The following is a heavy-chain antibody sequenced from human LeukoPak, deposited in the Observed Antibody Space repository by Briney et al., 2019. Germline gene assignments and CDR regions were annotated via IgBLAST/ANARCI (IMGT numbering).Heavy chain of an antibody. CDR2: FDPEDGET. CDR1: GYTLTELS. D-gene: IGHD3-22*01. J-gene: IGHJ4*02. CDR3: ATDPPYDSSGYYYRKDY. V-gene: IGHV1-24*01. Sequence: ASVKVSCKVSGYTLTELSVHWVRQAPGKGLEWMGGFDPEDGETIYAQKFQGRVTMTEDTSTDTAYMELSSLRSEDTAVYYCATDPPYDSSGYYYRKDYWGQGTLVTVSS.